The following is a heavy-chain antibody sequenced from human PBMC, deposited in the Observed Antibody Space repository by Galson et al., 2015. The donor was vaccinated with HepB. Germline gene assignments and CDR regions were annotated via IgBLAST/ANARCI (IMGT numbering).Heavy chain of an antibody. Sequence: SETLSLTCTVSGGSISSSYNYWDWLRQPPGKGLEWIASIYYSGTIHYNPSLKSRVTISVDRSKNQFSLKLSSVTAADTAVYYCARSYSSSWSYTYWYFDLWGRGTLVTVSS. CDR1: GGSISSSYNY. J-gene: IGHJ2*01. CDR2: IYYSGTI. CDR3: ARSYSSSWSYTYWYFDL. D-gene: IGHD6-13*01. V-gene: IGHV4-39*07.